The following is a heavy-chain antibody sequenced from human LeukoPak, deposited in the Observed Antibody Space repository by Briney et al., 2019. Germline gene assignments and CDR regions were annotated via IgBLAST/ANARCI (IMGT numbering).Heavy chain of an antibody. CDR3: AKDRDDYVWGSYLGAFDI. J-gene: IGHJ3*02. CDR2: ISYDGSNK. D-gene: IGHD3-16*01. CDR1: GFTFGSFG. Sequence: GGSLRLSCAASGFTFGSFGMNWVRQAPGKGLEWVAVISYDGSNKYYADSVKGRFTISRDNSKNTLYLQMNRLRAEDTAVFYCAKDRDDYVWGSYLGAFDIWGQGTMVTVSS. V-gene: IGHV3-30*18.